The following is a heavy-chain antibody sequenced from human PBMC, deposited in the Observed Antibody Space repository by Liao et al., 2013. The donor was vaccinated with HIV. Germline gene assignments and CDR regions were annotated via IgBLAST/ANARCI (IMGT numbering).Heavy chain of an antibody. J-gene: IGHJ3*02. CDR1: GGSVSSYY. V-gene: IGHV4-4*07. D-gene: IGHD3-3*01. Sequence: QLQLQESGPGLVKPSETLSLTCTVSGGSVSSYYWSWIRQPAGKGLEWIGRVSTSGSTNYNPSLKSRVTMSVDTSKNQISLKVTAVTAADTAVYYCASAPGEWSPSHDTFDIWGQGTLVTVSS. CDR2: VSTSGST. CDR3: ASAPGEWSPSHDTFDI.